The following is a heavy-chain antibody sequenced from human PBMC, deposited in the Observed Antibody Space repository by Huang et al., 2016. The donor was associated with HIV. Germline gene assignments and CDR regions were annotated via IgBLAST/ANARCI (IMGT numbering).Heavy chain of an antibody. Sequence: QVQLVQSGAEVKKPGSSVRVSCEASGGTFSSNAIKWVRQALGPGLEGMGGIIPIFGTPNYAQKFQGRVTSTADESTSTAYMELSSLRSDDTAVYYGARDRKYDNAWYWFDPWGQGTLVTVSS. J-gene: IGHJ5*02. CDR2: IIPIFGTP. V-gene: IGHV1-69*01. CDR3: ARDRKYDNAWYWFDP. CDR1: GGTFSSNA. D-gene: IGHD1-1*01.